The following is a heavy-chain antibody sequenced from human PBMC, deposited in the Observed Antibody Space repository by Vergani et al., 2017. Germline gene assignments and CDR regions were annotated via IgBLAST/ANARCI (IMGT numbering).Heavy chain of an antibody. V-gene: IGHV4-30-2*01. Sequence: QLQLQESGSGLVKPSQTLSLTCAVSGGSISSGGYSWSWIRQPPGKGLEWIGYIYHSGSTYYNPSLKSRVTISVDRSKNQFSLKLSSVTAADTAVYYCARARPNNSSSWSRDYWGQGTLVTVSS. CDR1: GGSISSGGYS. CDR2: IYHSGST. CDR3: ARARPNNSSSWSRDY. J-gene: IGHJ4*02. D-gene: IGHD6-13*01.